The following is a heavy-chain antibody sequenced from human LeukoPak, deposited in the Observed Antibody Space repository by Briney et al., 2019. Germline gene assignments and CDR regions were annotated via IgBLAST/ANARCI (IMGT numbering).Heavy chain of an antibody. D-gene: IGHD3-9*01. J-gene: IGHJ4*02. Sequence: GRSLRLSCAASGFTFSSYAMSRVRQAPGKGLEWVSAISGSGGSTYYADSVKGRFTISRDNSKNTLYLQMNSLRAEDTAVYYCAKDELGYYDILTGPDYWGQGTLVTVSS. CDR2: ISGSGGST. V-gene: IGHV3-23*01. CDR1: GFTFSSYA. CDR3: AKDELGYYDILTGPDY.